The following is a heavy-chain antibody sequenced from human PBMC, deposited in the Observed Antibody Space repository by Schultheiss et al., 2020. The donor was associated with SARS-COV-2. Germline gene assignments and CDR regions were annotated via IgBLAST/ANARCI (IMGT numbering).Heavy chain of an antibody. V-gene: IGHV1-18*01. J-gene: IGHJ6*02. D-gene: IGHD5-18*01. CDR1: GYTFTSYG. CDR2: ISAYNGNT. CDR3: ARDRNIALVMRYYSMDV. Sequence: ASVKVSCKASGYTFTSYGISWVRQAPGQGLEWMGWISAYNGNTNYAQKLQGRVTMTTDTSTSTAYMELRSLRSDDTAVYYCARDRNIALVMRYYSMDVWGQGTTVTVSS.